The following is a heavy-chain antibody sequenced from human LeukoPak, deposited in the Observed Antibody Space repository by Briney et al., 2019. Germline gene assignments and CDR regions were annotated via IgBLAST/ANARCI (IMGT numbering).Heavy chain of an antibody. CDR3: ARISVAGLPSLFDY. CDR1: GGSISSGSYY. J-gene: IGHJ4*02. V-gene: IGHV4-61*02. D-gene: IGHD6-19*01. CDR2: IYTSGST. Sequence: SQTLSLTCTVSGGSISSGSYYWSWLRQPAGTGLEWIGRIYTSGSTNYNPSLKSRVTISVDTSKNQFFLKLSSVTAADTAVYYCARISVAGLPSLFDYWGEGTLVTLSS.